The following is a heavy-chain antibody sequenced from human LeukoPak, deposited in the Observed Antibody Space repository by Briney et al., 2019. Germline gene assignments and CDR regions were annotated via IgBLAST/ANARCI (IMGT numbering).Heavy chain of an antibody. CDR3: ARDTGCSGGSCYSNWFDP. CDR2: IIPILGIA. V-gene: IGHV1-69*04. Sequence: ASVKVSCKASGGTFSSYAISWVRQAPGQGLEWMGRIIPILGIANYAQKFQGRVTITADKSTSTAYMELSSLRSEDTAVYYCARDTGCSGGSCYSNWFDPWGQGTLVTVSS. D-gene: IGHD2-15*01. J-gene: IGHJ5*02. CDR1: GGTFSSYA.